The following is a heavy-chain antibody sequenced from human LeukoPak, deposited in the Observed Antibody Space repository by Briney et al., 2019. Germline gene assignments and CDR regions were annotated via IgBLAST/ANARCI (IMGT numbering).Heavy chain of an antibody. J-gene: IGHJ4*02. CDR2: IIPIFGTA. CDR1: GGTFSSYA. CDR3: ARDLNSYDILTGYLRTFDY. V-gene: IGHV1-69*06. Sequence: GASVKVSCKASGGTFSSYAISWVRQAPGQGLEWMGGIIPIFGTANYAQKFQGRVTITADKSTSTAYMELSSLRSEDTAVYYCARDLNSYDILTGYLRTFDYWGQGTLVTVSS. D-gene: IGHD3-9*01.